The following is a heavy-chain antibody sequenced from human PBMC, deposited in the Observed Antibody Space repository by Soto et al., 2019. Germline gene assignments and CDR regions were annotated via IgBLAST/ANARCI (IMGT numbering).Heavy chain of an antibody. J-gene: IGHJ4*02. CDR3: ARGLGALDY. CDR1: GFTVSNNY. V-gene: IGHV3-53*01. Sequence: PGGSLRLSCAVSGFTVSNNYMSWVRQAPGKGLEWVSIIYSGGSAYYADSVKGRFTISRDNSKNTLYLQMNSLRAEDTALYYCARGLGALDYWGQGTLVTVSS. CDR2: IYSGGSA. D-gene: IGHD1-26*01.